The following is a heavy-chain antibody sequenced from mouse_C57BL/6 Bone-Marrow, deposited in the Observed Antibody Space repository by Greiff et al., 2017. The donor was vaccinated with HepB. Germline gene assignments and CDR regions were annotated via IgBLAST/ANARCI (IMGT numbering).Heavy chain of an antibody. CDR3: ARGGSLCEGGGYAMDY. J-gene: IGHJ4*01. V-gene: IGHV5-17*01. D-gene: IGHD1-1*02. CDR2: ISSGSSTI. Sequence: EVKLMESGGGLVKPGGSLKLSCAASGFTFSDYGMHWVRQAPEKGLEWVAYISSGSSTIYYADTVKGRFTISRDNAKNTLFLQMTSLRSEDTAMYYCARGGSLCEGGGYAMDYWGQGTSVTVSS. CDR1: GFTFSDYG.